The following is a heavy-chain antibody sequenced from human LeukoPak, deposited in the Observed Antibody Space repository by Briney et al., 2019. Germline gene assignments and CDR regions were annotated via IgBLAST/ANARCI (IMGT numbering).Heavy chain of an antibody. CDR1: GFTFSSSE. J-gene: IGHJ6*02. V-gene: IGHV3-48*03. Sequence: GRSLRLSSAPSGFTFSSSEMNWVRQGPGKGLERVSCIRSSARRMYYADSVKGRFTSSRDNARNSLYLQMNSLRAEDTAVYYCARERTMDVWGQGTTVTVS. CDR2: IRSSARRM. CDR3: ARERTMDV.